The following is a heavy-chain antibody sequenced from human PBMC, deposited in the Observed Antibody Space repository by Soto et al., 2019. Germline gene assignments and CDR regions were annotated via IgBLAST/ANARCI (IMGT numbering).Heavy chain of an antibody. Sequence: QLQLQESGPGLVKPSETLSLTCTVSGGSISSSSYYWGWIRQPPGKGLEWIGSIYYSGSTYYNPSLKSRVIQAVDTSKTQFSLKLSSVTAADTAVYYCAGPRYVDTALVTFDYWGQGTLVTVSS. D-gene: IGHD5-18*01. V-gene: IGHV4-39*01. CDR3: AGPRYVDTALVTFDY. CDR1: GGSISSSSYY. J-gene: IGHJ4*02. CDR2: IYYSGST.